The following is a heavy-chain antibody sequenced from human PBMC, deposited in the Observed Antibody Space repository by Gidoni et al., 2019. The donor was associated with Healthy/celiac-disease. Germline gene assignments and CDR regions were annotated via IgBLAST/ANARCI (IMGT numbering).Heavy chain of an antibody. J-gene: IGHJ4*02. V-gene: IGHV1-69*01. CDR2: VIPLFGTA. CDR3: EAASGDLDY. Sequence: QVQLVQSGAEVKKPGSSVKVSCTASGGTLSSYATGWVRQAPGQGLEWMGGVIPLFGTAAYAQKFQRRVTITADESTSTAYMELRSLRSEDTAVYYCEAASGDLDYWGQGTLVTVSS. D-gene: IGHD2-15*01. CDR1: GGTLSSYA.